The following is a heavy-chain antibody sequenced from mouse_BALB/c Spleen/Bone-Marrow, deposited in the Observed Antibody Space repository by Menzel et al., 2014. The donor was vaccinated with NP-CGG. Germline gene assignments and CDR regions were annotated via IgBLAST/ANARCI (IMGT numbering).Heavy chain of an antibody. Sequence: EVKLVESGGGLVKPGGSLKLSCAASGFTFSAYSMSWVRQTPEKRLEWVATISSGGHDTYYSESVKGRFTISRDNVKNPLYLQMDSLRSVDSAVYYCSKDGGYDYSYYFDYWGQGTTLTVSS. CDR2: ISSGGHDT. D-gene: IGHD2-4*01. J-gene: IGHJ2*01. CDR3: SKDGGYDYSYYFDY. CDR1: GFTFSAYS. V-gene: IGHV5-6-4*01.